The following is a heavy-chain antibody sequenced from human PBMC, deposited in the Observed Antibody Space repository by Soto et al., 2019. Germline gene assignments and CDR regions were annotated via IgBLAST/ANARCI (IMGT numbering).Heavy chain of an antibody. Sequence: ASVKVSCKASGFTFTSHGIHWVRQAPGQGLEWMGWISAYNGNTNYAQKLQGRVTMTTDTSTSTAYMELRSLRSDDTAVYYCARDRGSSGSYSFDYWGQGTLVTVSS. D-gene: IGHD3-10*01. CDR3: ARDRGSSGSYSFDY. V-gene: IGHV1-18*01. J-gene: IGHJ4*02. CDR2: ISAYNGNT. CDR1: GFTFTSHG.